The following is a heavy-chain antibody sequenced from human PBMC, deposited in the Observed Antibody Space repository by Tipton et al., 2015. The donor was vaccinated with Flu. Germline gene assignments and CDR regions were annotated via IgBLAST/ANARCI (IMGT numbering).Heavy chain of an antibody. CDR2: INPSGGST. Sequence: QLVQSGAEVKKPGASVKLSCKASGYSFTSYSMHWVRQAPGQGLEWMGMINPSGGSTSHAQKLQGRVALTRDTSTSTVYMELNSLRSGDTAIYYCAREGAGGGNFDSWGQGILVTVSS. CDR1: GYSFTSYS. J-gene: IGHJ4*02. D-gene: IGHD2-15*01. CDR3: AREGAGGGNFDS. V-gene: IGHV1-46*03.